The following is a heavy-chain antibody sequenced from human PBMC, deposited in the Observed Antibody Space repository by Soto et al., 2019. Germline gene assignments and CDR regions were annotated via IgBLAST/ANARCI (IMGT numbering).Heavy chain of an antibody. D-gene: IGHD1-26*01. CDR2: ISGSGGST. Sequence: GGSLRLSCAASGFTFSSYAMSWVRQAPGKGLEWVSAISGSGGSTYYADSVKGRFTISRDNSKNTLYLQMNSLRAEDTAVYYCAQDQWELLGGFTYYYYYGMDVWGQGTTVTVSS. J-gene: IGHJ6*02. V-gene: IGHV3-23*01. CDR3: AQDQWELLGGFTYYYYYGMDV. CDR1: GFTFSSYA.